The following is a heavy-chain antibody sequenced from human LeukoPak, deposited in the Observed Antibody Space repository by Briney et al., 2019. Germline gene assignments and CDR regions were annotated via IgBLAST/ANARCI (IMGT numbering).Heavy chain of an antibody. J-gene: IGHJ3*02. CDR3: ARPRAYSSSSSAFDI. CDR1: GGTFSSYA. D-gene: IGHD6-6*01. Sequence: SVKVSCKASGGTFSSYAISWVRQAPGQGLEWMGEIIPIFGTANYAQKFQGRVTITTDESTSTAYMELSSLRSEDTAVYYCARPRAYSSSSSAFDIWGQGTMVTVSS. V-gene: IGHV1-69*05. CDR2: IIPIFGTA.